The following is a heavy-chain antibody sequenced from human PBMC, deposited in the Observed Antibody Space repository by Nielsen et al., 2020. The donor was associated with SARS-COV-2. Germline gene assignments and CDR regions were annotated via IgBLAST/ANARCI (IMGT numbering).Heavy chain of an antibody. J-gene: IGHJ1*01. D-gene: IGHD5-18*01. CDR3: AKGSVYMEYFDH. V-gene: IGHV3-33*06. CDR2: IWYDGGNE. CDR1: GFTFSSYA. Sequence: GESLKISCAASGFTFSSYAMHWVRQAPGKGLEWVAAIWYDGGNEYYADSVKGRFTISRDNSKNTLYVQMNSLRAEDTAVYFCAKGSVYMEYFDHWGQGTLVTVSS.